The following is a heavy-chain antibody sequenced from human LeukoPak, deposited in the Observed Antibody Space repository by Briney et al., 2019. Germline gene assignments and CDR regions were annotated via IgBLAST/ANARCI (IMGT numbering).Heavy chain of an antibody. J-gene: IGHJ5*02. CDR2: INHSGST. Sequence: SETLSLTCAVYGGSFSGYYWSWIRQPPGKGLEWIGEINHSGSTNYNPSLKSRVTISVDTSKNQFSLKLSSVTAADTAVYYCARTLIVVVPAGSWFDPWGQGTLVTVSS. V-gene: IGHV4-34*01. D-gene: IGHD2-2*01. CDR1: GGSFSGYY. CDR3: ARTLIVVVPAGSWFDP.